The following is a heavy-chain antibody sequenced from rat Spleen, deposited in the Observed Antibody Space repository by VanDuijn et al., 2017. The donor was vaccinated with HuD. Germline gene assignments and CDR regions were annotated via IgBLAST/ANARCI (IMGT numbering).Heavy chain of an antibody. CDR2: MRFNGDP. Sequence: QVQVKESGPGLVQPSQTLSLTCTVSGFSLTSYNVHWVRQPPGKGLEWMGRMRFNGDPSYNSALNSRLSISRDTSKNQVFLEMNSLQTDDTGTYYCARYNSGFDYWGQGVMVTVSS. CDR3: ARYNSGFDY. D-gene: IGHD4-3*01. J-gene: IGHJ2*01. CDR1: GFSLTSYN. V-gene: IGHV2-63*01.